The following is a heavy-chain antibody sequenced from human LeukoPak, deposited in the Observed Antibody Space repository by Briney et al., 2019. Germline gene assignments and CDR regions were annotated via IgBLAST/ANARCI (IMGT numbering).Heavy chain of an antibody. J-gene: IGHJ3*02. V-gene: IGHV3-48*04. CDR2: ISGRSSII. CDR3: ARDQSGHIAGGTDAFEI. Sequence: PGGSLRLSCAASGFTFSSYSMGWVRQAPGKGPEWVSYISGRSSIIYYADSVKGRFTISRDNAKNSLYLQMTGLRAEDTAVYYCARDQSGHIAGGTDAFEIWGQGTMVTVSS. CDR1: GFTFSSYS. D-gene: IGHD1-26*01.